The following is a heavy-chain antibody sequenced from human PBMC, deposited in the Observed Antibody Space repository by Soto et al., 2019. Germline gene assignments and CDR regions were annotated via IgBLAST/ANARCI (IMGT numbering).Heavy chain of an antibody. Sequence: GGSLRLSCAASGFTFSSYSMNWVRQAPGKGLEWVSSISSSSSYIYYADSVKGRFTISRDNAKNSLYLQMNSLRAEDTAVYYCARQAGRMRYYGSGSYSLVVKPLDVWGQGPTVTVS. V-gene: IGHV3-21*01. CDR1: GFTFSSYS. J-gene: IGHJ6*02. CDR2: ISSSSSYI. CDR3: ARQAGRMRYYGSGSYSLVVKPLDV. D-gene: IGHD3-10*01.